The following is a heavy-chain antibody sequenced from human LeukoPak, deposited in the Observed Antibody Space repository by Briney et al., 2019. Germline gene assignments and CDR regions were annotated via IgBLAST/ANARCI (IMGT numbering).Heavy chain of an antibody. Sequence: GGSLRLSCAASGLTVSSNHMSWVCQAPGKGLEWVSAIYSGDSTYYADSVKGRFTISRDDSKSALYLQMNSLGAEDTAVYYCARGLVYLTGHFDCWGQGTLVIVSS. CDR3: ARGLVYLTGHFDC. J-gene: IGHJ4*02. V-gene: IGHV3-53*01. CDR2: IYSGDST. CDR1: GLTVSSNH. D-gene: IGHD1-1*01.